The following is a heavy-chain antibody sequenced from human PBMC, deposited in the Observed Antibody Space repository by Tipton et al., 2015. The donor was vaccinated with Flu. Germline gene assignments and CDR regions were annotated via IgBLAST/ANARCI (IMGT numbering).Heavy chain of an antibody. D-gene: IGHD3-22*01. J-gene: IGHJ4*02. CDR3: ARDRYDSSGFVDY. CDR2: IYTTGST. V-gene: IGHV4-4*07. CDR1: GGSISRYY. Sequence: TLSLTCTVSGGSISRYYWSWIRQPAGKGLEWIGRIYTTGSTNYNPSLQSRVTMSLDTSKNQFSLKLSSVTAADTAVYYCARDRYDSSGFVDYWGQGTLVTVSS.